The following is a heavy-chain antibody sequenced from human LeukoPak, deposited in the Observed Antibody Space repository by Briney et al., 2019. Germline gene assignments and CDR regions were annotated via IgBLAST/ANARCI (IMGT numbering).Heavy chain of an antibody. CDR2: INHSGST. D-gene: IGHD2-2*01. V-gene: IGHV4-4*02. CDR1: GGSISSSNW. CDR3: GRHLRSINSYGCIDY. Sequence: SGTLSLTCAVSGGSISSSNWWSWVRQPPGKGLEWIGEINHSGSTNYNPSLKSRVTISVDTSKNQFSLKLSSVTAADTAVYYCGRHLRSINSYGCIDYWGQGTLVTVSS. J-gene: IGHJ4*02.